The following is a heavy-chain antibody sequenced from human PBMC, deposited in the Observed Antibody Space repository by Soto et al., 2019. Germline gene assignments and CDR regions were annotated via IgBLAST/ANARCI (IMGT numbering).Heavy chain of an antibody. CDR2: INPRTGGT. CDR3: ARGDHAFNL. Sequence: VQLVQSGAEMKRPGASVKVSCKASGYTFTDFYIHWVRQTPGQELEWMGWINPRTGGTLYAQNFQGWVTMTRDTSISTAYMVLNRLKSDATAVYYCARGDHAFNLWGQGTMVIVSS. V-gene: IGHV1-2*04. J-gene: IGHJ3*01. CDR1: GYTFTDFY.